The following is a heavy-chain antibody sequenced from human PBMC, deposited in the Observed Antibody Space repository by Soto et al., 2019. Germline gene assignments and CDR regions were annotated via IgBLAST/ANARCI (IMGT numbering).Heavy chain of an antibody. CDR3: LSGSRDNFLVEVDVPSGPDF. J-gene: IGHJ4*02. D-gene: IGHD2-15*01. V-gene: IGHV1-2*02. CDR2: MHPNNGGT. CDR1: GYTFSDYY. Sequence: ASVKVSCKASGYTFSDYYLHWVRQAPGQALEWVGWMHPNNGGTNYAQKFRGRVTMTRDTSITTAFMELSSLSADDTAVYYCLSGSRDNFLVEVDVPSGPDFWGQGTLVTVSS.